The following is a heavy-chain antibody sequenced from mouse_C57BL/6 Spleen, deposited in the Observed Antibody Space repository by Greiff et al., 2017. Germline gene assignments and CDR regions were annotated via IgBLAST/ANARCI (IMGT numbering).Heavy chain of an antibody. CDR2: IDPNSGGT. CDR3: ARGYYYGSSPYYAMDY. CDR1: GYTFTSYW. V-gene: IGHV1-72*01. D-gene: IGHD1-1*01. J-gene: IGHJ4*01. Sequence: VKLMESGAELVKPGASVKLSCKASGYTFTSYWMHWVKQRPGRGLEWIGRIDPNSGGTKYNEKFKSKATLTVDKPSSTAYMQLSSLTSEDSAVYYCARGYYYGSSPYYAMDYWGQGTSVTVSS.